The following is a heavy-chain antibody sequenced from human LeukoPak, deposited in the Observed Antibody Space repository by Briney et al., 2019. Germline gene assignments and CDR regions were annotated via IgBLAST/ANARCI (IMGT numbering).Heavy chain of an antibody. D-gene: IGHD5-18*01. CDR3: ARHGYSYGNFDY. CDR2: IYTSGST. V-gene: IGHV4-61*02. CDR1: GGSISSGSYY. J-gene: IGHJ4*02. Sequence: SQTLSLTCTVSGGSISSGSYYWSWIRQPAGKGLEWIGRIYTSGSTNYNPSLKSRVTISVDTSKNQFSLKLSSVTAADTAVYYCARHGYSYGNFDYWGQGTLVTVSS.